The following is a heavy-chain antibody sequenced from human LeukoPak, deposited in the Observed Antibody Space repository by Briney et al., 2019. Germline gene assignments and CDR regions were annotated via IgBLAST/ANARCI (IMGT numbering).Heavy chain of an antibody. D-gene: IGHD5-24*01. CDR3: ARAGRFPARDGYNLFDY. CDR1: GFTFSSYT. V-gene: IGHV3-48*04. CDR2: ISGSGSTI. J-gene: IGHJ4*02. Sequence: PGGSLRLSCAASGFTFSSYTMSWVRQAPGKGLEWVSYISGSGSTIYYADSVRGRFTISRDNAKNSLYLQMNSLRAEDTAVYYCARAGRFPARDGYNLFDYWGQGTLVTVSS.